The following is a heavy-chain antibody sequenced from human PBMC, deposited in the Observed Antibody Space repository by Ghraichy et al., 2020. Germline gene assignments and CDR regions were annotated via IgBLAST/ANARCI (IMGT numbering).Heavy chain of an antibody. CDR3: ARGSTVTTKGGDWFDP. J-gene: IGHJ5*02. V-gene: IGHV4-31*03. D-gene: IGHD4-17*01. Sequence: SETLSLTCTVSGGSISSSGYYWSWIRQHPGKGLEWIGYIYYSGSTYYNPSLKSRVTISVDTSKNQFSLKLSSVTAADTAVYYCARGSTVTTKGGDWFDPWGQGTLVTVSS. CDR2: IYYSGST. CDR1: GGSISSSGYY.